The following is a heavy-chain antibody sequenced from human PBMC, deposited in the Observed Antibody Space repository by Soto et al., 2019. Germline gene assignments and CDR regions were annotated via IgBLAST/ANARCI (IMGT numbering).Heavy chain of an antibody. D-gene: IGHD6-19*01. Sequence: GGSLRLSCAASGFTFSNAWMSWVRQAPGKGLEWVGRIKSKTDGGTTDYAAPVKGRFTISRDDSKNTLYLQMNSLKTEDTAVYYCTTGAVRQWLVLDAFDIWGQGTMVTVSS. CDR2: IKSKTDGGTT. CDR1: GFTFSNAW. CDR3: TTGAVRQWLVLDAFDI. J-gene: IGHJ3*02. V-gene: IGHV3-15*01.